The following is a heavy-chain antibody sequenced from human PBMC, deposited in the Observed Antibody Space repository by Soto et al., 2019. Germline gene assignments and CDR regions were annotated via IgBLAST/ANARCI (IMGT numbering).Heavy chain of an antibody. Sequence: EVQLVESGGGLVQPGGSLRLSCAASGFTFSSYWMSWVRQAPGKGLEWVANIKQDGSEKYYVDSVKGRFTISRDNAKNSLYLQMNSPRAEDTAVYYCARTIAVAGPYYFDYWGQGTLVTVSS. V-gene: IGHV3-7*01. CDR3: ARTIAVAGPYYFDY. CDR2: IKQDGSEK. CDR1: GFTFSSYW. D-gene: IGHD6-19*01. J-gene: IGHJ4*02.